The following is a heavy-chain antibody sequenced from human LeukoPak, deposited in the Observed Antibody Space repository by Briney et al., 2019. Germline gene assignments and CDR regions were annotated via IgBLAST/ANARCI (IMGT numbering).Heavy chain of an antibody. V-gene: IGHV3-23*01. CDR3: AKRYDSSGYQYYFDY. Sequence: PGGSLRLSCAASGFTFSSYAMSWVRQAPGKGLEWVSSISGSGGSTYYADSVKGRFPISRDNSKSTLYLQMNSLRAEDTAVYYCAKRYDSSGYQYYFDYWGQGTLVTVSS. CDR1: GFTFSSYA. D-gene: IGHD3-22*01. J-gene: IGHJ4*02. CDR2: ISGSGGST.